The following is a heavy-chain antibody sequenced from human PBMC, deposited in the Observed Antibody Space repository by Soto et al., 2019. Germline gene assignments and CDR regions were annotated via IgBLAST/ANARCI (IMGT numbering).Heavy chain of an antibody. D-gene: IGHD3-3*01. V-gene: IGHV3-9*01. CDR1: GFSCGDYA. Sequence: EVQLVESGGGLIQPGRSLRLSCAASGFSCGDYAMYWVRQAPGKGLEWVSGINWNSDNIGYADSVKGRFTISRDNAKKSLYMQMDSLRHDDTALYFCAKSSAILGVDSRGGSDYWGQGTLVTVSS. CDR2: INWNSDNI. CDR3: AKSSAILGVDSRGGSDY. J-gene: IGHJ4*01.